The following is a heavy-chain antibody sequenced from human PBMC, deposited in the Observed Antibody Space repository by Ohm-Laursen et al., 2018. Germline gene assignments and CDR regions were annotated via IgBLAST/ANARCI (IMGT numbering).Heavy chain of an antibody. CDR1: GFTFSDYY. J-gene: IGHJ6*02. D-gene: IGHD5-12*01. CDR3: ARDPDIVATPGDYYYGMDV. CDR2: ISSSSSTI. V-gene: IGHV3-11*04. Sequence: SLRLSCSASGFTFSDYYMSWIRQGPGKGLEWVSYISSSSSTIYYADSVKGRFTISRDNAKNSLYLQMNSLRAEDTAVYYCARDPDIVATPGDYYYGMDVWGQGTTVTVSS.